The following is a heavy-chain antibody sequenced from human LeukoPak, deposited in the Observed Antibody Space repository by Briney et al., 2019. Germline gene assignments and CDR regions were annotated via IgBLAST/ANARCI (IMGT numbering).Heavy chain of an antibody. Sequence: SETLSLTCAVYGGSFSGYYWNWIRQPPGKGLEWIGEVNHSGSANYNPSLKSRVTMSVDTSKNQFSLKLSSVTAADTAVYYCARLLTYIRNWFDPWGQGTLSPSPQ. J-gene: IGHJ5*02. CDR3: ARLLTYIRNWFDP. CDR2: VNHSGSA. V-gene: IGHV4-34*01. CDR1: GGSFSGYY. D-gene: IGHD3-9*01.